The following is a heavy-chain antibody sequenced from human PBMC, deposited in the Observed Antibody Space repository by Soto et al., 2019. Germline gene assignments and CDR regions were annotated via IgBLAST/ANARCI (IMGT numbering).Heavy chain of an antibody. CDR2: ISGSGGSR. V-gene: IGHV3-23*01. CDR1: GFTFTNYA. Sequence: EVQLLESGGGLVQPGGSLRLSCAASGFTFTNYAMSWVRQAPGKGLEWVSTISGSGGSRYYADSVKGRFTISRDNSKNTLYLQMNSLRAEDTAVYYCAKEDGDSFDYWGQGTLVTVSS. CDR3: AKEDGDSFDY. J-gene: IGHJ4*02.